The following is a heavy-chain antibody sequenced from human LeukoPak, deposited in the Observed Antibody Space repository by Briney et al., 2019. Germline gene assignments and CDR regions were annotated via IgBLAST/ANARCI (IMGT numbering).Heavy chain of an antibody. CDR3: WAIVVSTKLDY. CDR2: INYSGGT. D-gene: IGHD1-26*01. Sequence: PSETLSLTCTVSGGSITINTYSWGWIRQPPGKGLEWIGTINYSGGTSYKPSLKSRVTMSVDTSKNQFSLTLSSVTAADTAVYYCWAIVVSTKLDYWGQGTLVTVSS. J-gene: IGHJ4*02. V-gene: IGHV4-39*01. CDR1: GGSITINTYS.